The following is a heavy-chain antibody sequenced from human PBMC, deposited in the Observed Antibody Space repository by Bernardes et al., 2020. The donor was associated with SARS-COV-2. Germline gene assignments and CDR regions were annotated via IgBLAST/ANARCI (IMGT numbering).Heavy chain of an antibody. CDR2: IDWDDDK. CDR1: GFSLTTSGMC. J-gene: IGHJ4*02. V-gene: IGHV2-70*11. Sequence: SGPTLVKPTQTLTLTCTFSGFSLTTSGMCVSWIRQPPGKALEWLARIDWDDDKYYSTSLKTRLTISKDTSKNQVVLTMTNMDPVDTATYYCARMRVPSSAWVFDYWGQGTLVTVSS. CDR3: ARMRVPSSAWVFDY. D-gene: IGHD6-19*01.